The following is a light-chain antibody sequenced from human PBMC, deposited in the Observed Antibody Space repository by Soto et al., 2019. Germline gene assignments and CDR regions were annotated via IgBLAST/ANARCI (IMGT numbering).Light chain of an antibody. CDR1: QSISNW. J-gene: IGKJ2*01. Sequence: DIQMTQSPSTLSASVGDRVTITCRASQSISNWLAWYQQKPGKAPKLLIYKASSLESGVPSRFSGSGSATEFTLTISSLQPDDFATYYCQQYNSYSHTFGQGTKLEIK. CDR3: QQYNSYSHT. V-gene: IGKV1-5*03. CDR2: KAS.